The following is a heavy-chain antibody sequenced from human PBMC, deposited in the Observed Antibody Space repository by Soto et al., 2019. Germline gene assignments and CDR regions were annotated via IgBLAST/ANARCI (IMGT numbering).Heavy chain of an antibody. V-gene: IGHV4-61*01. CDR2: IYYSGST. J-gene: IGHJ6*02. CDR1: GGSVSSGSYY. Sequence: SETLSLTCTVSGGSVSSGSYYWSWIRQPPGKGLEWIGYIYYSGSTNYNPSLKSRVTISVDTSKNQFSLKLSSVTAAGTAVYYCARGSYYYYYGMDVWGQGTTVTVSS. CDR3: ARGSYYYYYGMDV.